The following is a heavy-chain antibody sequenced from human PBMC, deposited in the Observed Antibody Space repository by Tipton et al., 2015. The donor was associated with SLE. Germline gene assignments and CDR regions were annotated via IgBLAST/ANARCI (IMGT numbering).Heavy chain of an antibody. J-gene: IGHJ4*02. CDR1: GGSISSYY. CDR2: IYYSGST. D-gene: IGHD3-22*01. CDR3: AGDQYDSSGYYYPPHFDY. V-gene: IGHV4-59*08. Sequence: TLSLTCTVSGGSISSYYWSWIRQPPGKGLEWIGYIYYSGSTDYNPSLKSRVTISVDTSKNQFSLKLSSVTAADTAVYYCAGDQYDSSGYYYPPHFDYWGQGTLVPVSS.